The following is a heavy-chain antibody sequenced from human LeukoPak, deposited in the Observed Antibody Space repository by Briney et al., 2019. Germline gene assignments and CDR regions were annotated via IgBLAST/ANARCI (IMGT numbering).Heavy chain of an antibody. CDR1: GYTFTSYY. V-gene: IGHV1-46*01. J-gene: IGHJ5*02. CDR2: INPSGGST. CDR3: AREALRYFDWLVAWFDP. D-gene: IGHD3-9*01. Sequence: GASVKVSCKASGYTFTSYYMHWVRQAPGQGLEWMGIINPSGGSTSYAQKFQGRVTMTRDMSTSTVYMELSSLRSEDTAVYYCAREALRYFDWLVAWFDPWGQGTLVTVSS.